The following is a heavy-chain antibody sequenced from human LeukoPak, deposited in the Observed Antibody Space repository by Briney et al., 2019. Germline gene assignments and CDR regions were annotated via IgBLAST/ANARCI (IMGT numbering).Heavy chain of an antibody. J-gene: IGHJ6*02. CDR1: GYTFTGYY. Sequence: ASVKVSCKASGYTFTGYYMHWVRQAPGQGLEWMGWINPNSGGTNYAQKFQGRVTMTRDTSISTAYMELSRLRSEDTAVYYCARAYSSSWSYYYYGMDVWGQGTTVTVSS. D-gene: IGHD6-13*01. CDR3: ARAYSSSWSYYYYGMDV. CDR2: INPNSGGT. V-gene: IGHV1-2*02.